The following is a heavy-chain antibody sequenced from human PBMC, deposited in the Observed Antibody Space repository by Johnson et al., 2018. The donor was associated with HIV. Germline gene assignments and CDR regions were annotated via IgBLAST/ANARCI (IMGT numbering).Heavy chain of an antibody. Sequence: VQLVESGGGLVQPGRSLRLPCAASGFTFDDYAMPWVRQAPGKGLEWVSGISSSGSTLYYADSVKGRFTISRDNAKNSLYLQMNSLRAEDTAVYYGARVRPKGSFDIWGQGTMVTVS. CDR1: GFTFDDYA. D-gene: IGHD1-1*01. CDR3: ARVRPKGSFDI. CDR2: ISSSGSTL. V-gene: IGHV3-48*03. J-gene: IGHJ3*02.